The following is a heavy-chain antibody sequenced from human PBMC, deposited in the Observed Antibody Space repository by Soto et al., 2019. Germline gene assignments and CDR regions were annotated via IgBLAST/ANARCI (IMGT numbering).Heavy chain of an antibody. V-gene: IGHV1-3*01. J-gene: IGHJ6*02. CDR2: INGGNGNT. D-gene: IGHD3-9*01. CDR3: ATDGHLYDILSAPYFYGMDV. Sequence: ASVKVSCKANGYTFRNYAMHWVRQAPGQGLEWMGWINGGNGNTKYSQKFQGRVTITRDTSASTAYMELSSLRSEDTAVYYCATDGHLYDILSAPYFYGMDVWGQGTTVTVSS. CDR1: GYTFRNYA.